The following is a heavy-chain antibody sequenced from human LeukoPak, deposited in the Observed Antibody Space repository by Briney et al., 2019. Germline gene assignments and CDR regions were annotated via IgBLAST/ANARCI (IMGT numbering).Heavy chain of an antibody. J-gene: IGHJ4*02. Sequence: GGSLRLSCAASGFTFSSYAMSWVRQAPGKGLEWVSGISGSGGSTYHADSVKGRFTISRDNSKNTLYLQMNSLRAGDTAVYYCARGRGYTGYDFDYWGQGTLVTVSS. CDR2: ISGSGGST. D-gene: IGHD5-12*01. CDR3: ARGRGYTGYDFDY. V-gene: IGHV3-23*01. CDR1: GFTFSSYA.